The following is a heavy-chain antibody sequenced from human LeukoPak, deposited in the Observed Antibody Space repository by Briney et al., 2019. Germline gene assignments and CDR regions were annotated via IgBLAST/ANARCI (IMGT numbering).Heavy chain of an antibody. CDR1: GFTVSSNY. D-gene: IGHD2-15*01. CDR3: ARGVGRYCSGGSCYYFDY. Sequence: GGSLRLSCAASGFTVSSNYMSWVRQAPGKGLEWVSVIYSGGSTYYADSVKGRFTISRDNSKNTLYLQMNSLRAEDTAVYYCARGVGRYCSGGSCYYFDYWGQGTLVTVSS. V-gene: IGHV3-53*01. CDR2: IYSGGST. J-gene: IGHJ4*02.